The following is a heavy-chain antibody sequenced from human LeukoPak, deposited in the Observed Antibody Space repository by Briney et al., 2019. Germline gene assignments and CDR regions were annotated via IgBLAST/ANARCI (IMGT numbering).Heavy chain of an antibody. CDR3: TRAASSGPLFTYHMDV. CDR1: GGSISSSSYY. V-gene: IGHV4-39*07. D-gene: IGHD3-22*01. CDR2: IYYSGST. J-gene: IGHJ6*03. Sequence: SETLSLTCTVSGGSISSSSYYWGWIRQPPGKGLEWIGSIYYSGSTYYNPSLKSRATISVDTSKNQFSLKLTSVTAADTAVYYCTRAASSGPLFTYHMDVWGKGTTVTVSS.